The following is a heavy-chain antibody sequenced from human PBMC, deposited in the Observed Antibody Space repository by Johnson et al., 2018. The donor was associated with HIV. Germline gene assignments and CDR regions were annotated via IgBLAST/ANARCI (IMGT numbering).Heavy chain of an antibody. CDR1: GFTFSSYA. V-gene: IGHV3-66*01. CDR3: ARDVRMDKAFDI. J-gene: IGHJ3*02. CDR2: IYSGGST. D-gene: IGHD2-15*01. Sequence: EQLVESGGGVVQPGRSLRLSCAASGFTFSSYAMHWVRQAPGKGLEWVSVIYSGGSTYYADSVKGRFTISRDNSKNTLYLQMNSLRAEDTAVYYCARDVRMDKAFDIWGQGTMVTVSS.